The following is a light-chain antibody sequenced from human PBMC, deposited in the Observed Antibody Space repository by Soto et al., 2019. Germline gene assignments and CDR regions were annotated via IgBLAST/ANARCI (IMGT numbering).Light chain of an antibody. J-gene: IGLJ3*02. CDR2: GNT. CDR1: SSNIGSGFD. Sequence: QPVLTQPPSVSGAPGQRVTISCTGSSSNIGSGFDVHWYQQLPGTAPKPLISGNTNRPSGVPDRFSGSRSGTSASLTITGLQAEDEADYYCQSYDSGLSGSVFGGGTQLTVL. V-gene: IGLV1-40*01. CDR3: QSYDSGLSGSV.